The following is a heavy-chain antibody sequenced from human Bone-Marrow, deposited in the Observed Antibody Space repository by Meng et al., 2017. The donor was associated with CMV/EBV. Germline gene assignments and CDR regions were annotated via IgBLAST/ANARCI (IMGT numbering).Heavy chain of an antibody. CDR3: ARGRSSSWSDWFDP. CDR1: GYTFTSYD. D-gene: IGHD6-6*01. V-gene: IGHV1-8*01. J-gene: IGHJ5*02. CDR2: MNPNSGNT. Sequence: ASVKVSCKASGYTFTSYDINWVRQATGQGLEWMGRMNPNSGNTGYAQKFQGRVTMTRNTSISTAYMELSSLRSEDTAVYYCARGRSSSWSDWFDPWGQGTLVTVYS.